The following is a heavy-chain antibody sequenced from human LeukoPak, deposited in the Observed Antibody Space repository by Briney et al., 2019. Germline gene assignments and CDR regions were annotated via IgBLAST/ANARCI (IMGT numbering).Heavy chain of an antibody. CDR2: INPNSGGT. CDR1: GYTFTGYY. CDR3: ARRVYYGSGSPHLYYYMDV. V-gene: IGHV1-2*02. Sequence: ASVKVSCKASGYTFTGYYMHWVRQAPGQGLEWMGWINPNSGGTNYAQKFQGRVTMTRDTSISTAYMELSRLRSDDTAVYYCARRVYYGSGSPHLYYYMDVWGKGTTVTISS. D-gene: IGHD3-10*01. J-gene: IGHJ6*03.